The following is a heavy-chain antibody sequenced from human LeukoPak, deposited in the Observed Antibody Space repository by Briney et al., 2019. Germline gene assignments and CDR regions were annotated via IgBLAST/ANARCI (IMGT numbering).Heavy chain of an antibody. Sequence: GGSLKLSCAPSAFAFMGYGMHWVRRPPGKGLEGVAFIRNDGSNKYSPDSVKGRFTISTYNSKNTLYMQMNSLRPEDTAVYYCAKAQEYSSSPHNWFDPWGQGTLVIVS. V-gene: IGHV3-30*02. CDR2: IRNDGSNK. CDR1: AFAFMGYG. D-gene: IGHD6-6*01. CDR3: AKAQEYSSSPHNWFDP. J-gene: IGHJ5*02.